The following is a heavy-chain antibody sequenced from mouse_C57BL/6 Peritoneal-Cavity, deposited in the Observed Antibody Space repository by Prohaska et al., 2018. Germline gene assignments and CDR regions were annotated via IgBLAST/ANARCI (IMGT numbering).Heavy chain of an antibody. V-gene: IGHV7-3*01. Sequence: EVKLVESGGGLVQPGGSLSLSCAASGFTFTDYYMSWVRQPPGKAREWLGFIRNKANGDTTEYSASVKGRFTISRDNSQSILYLQMNALRAEDSATYYCARPDGHGRFAYWGQGTLVTVSA. CDR2: IRNKANGDTT. J-gene: IGHJ3*01. CDR3: ARPDGHGRFAY. CDR1: GFTFTDYY. D-gene: IGHD2-2*01.